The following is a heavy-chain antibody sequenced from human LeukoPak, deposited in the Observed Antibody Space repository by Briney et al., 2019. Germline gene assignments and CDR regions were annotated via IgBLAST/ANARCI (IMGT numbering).Heavy chain of an antibody. CDR3: ARDPSGYFNY. J-gene: IGHJ4*02. D-gene: IGHD3-22*01. Sequence: PSETLSLTCTVSGGAVSSGNYYWSWIRQPPGKGLEWIGYIYYSGSTNYNPSLKSRVTISVDTSKNQFSLKLSSVTAADTAVYYCARDPSGYFNYWGQGTLATVSS. V-gene: IGHV4-61*01. CDR2: IYYSGST. CDR1: GGAVSSGNYY.